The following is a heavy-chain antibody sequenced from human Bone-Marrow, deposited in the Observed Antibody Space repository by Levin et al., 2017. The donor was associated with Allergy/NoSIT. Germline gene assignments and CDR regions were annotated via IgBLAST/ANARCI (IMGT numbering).Heavy chain of an antibody. CDR1: GFSVTNHY. CDR3: ARDARYQARYFFDS. J-gene: IGHJ4*02. Sequence: PGESLKISCAVSGFSVTNHYMTWVRQAPGKGLEWVSVFYAGGTTYYADSVKGRFSISRDISKNTVFLQMNSLTADDTAVYYCARDARYQARYFFDSWGQGTLVTVSS. V-gene: IGHV3-53*01. D-gene: IGHD3-9*01. CDR2: FYAGGTT.